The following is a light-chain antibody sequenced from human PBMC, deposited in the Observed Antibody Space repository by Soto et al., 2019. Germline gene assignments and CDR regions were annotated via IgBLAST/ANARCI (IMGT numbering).Light chain of an antibody. Sequence: QSVLTQPASVSGSPGQSITISCSGTTSDVGGYNLVSWYQQHTAKAPKLLIYEGTQRPSGVSSRFSGSKSGNTASLTISGLQAEDEADYYCCSYASSSYYVFGTGTKVTVL. CDR1: TSDVGGYNL. V-gene: IGLV2-23*01. CDR3: CSYASSSYYV. CDR2: EGT. J-gene: IGLJ1*01.